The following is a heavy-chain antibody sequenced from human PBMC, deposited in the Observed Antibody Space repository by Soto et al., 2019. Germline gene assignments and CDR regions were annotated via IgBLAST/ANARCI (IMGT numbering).Heavy chain of an antibody. D-gene: IGHD3-10*01. CDR2: IKSKTDGGTT. J-gene: IGHJ3*02. CDR1: GFTFSNAW. CDR3: TTDRSELLDAFDI. Sequence: EVQLVESGGGLVKPGGSLRLSCAASGFTFSNAWMNWVRQAPGKGLEWVGRIKSKTDGGTTDYAAPVKGRFTISRDDSKNTLYLQMNSLKTEDTAVYYCTTDRSELLDAFDIWGQGTMVTVSS. V-gene: IGHV3-15*07.